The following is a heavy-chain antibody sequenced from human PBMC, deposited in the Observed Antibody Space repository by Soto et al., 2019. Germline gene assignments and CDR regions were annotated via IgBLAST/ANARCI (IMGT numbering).Heavy chain of an antibody. CDR2: IIPIFGTA. J-gene: IGHJ4*02. Sequence: QVQLVQSGAGVKKPGSSVKVSCKASGGTFSSYAISWVRQAPGQGLEWMGGIIPIFGTANYAQKFQGRVTITADESTSTADMELSSLRSEDTAVYYCASPATKAARWIFDYWGQGTLVTVSS. V-gene: IGHV1-69*12. CDR1: GGTFSSYA. CDR3: ASPATKAARWIFDY. D-gene: IGHD6-6*01.